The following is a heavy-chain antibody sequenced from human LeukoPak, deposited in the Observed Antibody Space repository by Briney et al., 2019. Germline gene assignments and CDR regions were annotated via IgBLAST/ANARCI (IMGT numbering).Heavy chain of an antibody. CDR3: AKPQLYYYGSGSYYFDY. D-gene: IGHD3-10*01. Sequence: PGGSLRLSCAASGFTFSSYAMSWVRQAPGKGLEWVSAISGSGGSTYYADSVKGRSTISRDNSKNTLYLQMNSLRAEDTAVYYCAKPQLYYYGSGSYYFDYWGQGTLVTVSS. CDR1: GFTFSSYA. CDR2: ISGSGGST. V-gene: IGHV3-23*01. J-gene: IGHJ4*02.